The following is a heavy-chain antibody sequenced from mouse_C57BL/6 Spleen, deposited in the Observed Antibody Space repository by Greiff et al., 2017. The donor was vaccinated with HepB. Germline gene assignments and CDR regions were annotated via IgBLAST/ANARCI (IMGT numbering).Heavy chain of an antibody. V-gene: IGHV1-63*01. D-gene: IGHD1-1*01. J-gene: IGHJ2*01. CDR2: IYPGGGYT. CDR1: GYTFTNYW. CDR3: ARRIYYGSSYFDY. Sequence: VKLVESGAELVRPGTSVKMSCKASGYTFTNYWIGWAKQRPGHGLEWIGDIYPGGGYTNYNEKFKGKATLTADKSSSTAYMQFSSLTSEDSAIYYCARRIYYGSSYFDYWGQGTTLTVSS.